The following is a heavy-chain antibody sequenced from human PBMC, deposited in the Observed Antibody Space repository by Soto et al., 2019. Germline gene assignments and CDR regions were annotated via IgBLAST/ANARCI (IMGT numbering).Heavy chain of an antibody. J-gene: IGHJ4*02. CDR2: IYYSGST. V-gene: IGHV4-39*01. CDR1: GGSISSSSYY. Sequence: PSETLSLTCTVSGGSISSSSYYWGWIRQPPGKGLEWIGSIYYSGSTYYNPSLKSRVTISVDTSKNQFSLKLSSVTAADTAVYYCARRYCSGGSCYRYWGQGSQVTVS. D-gene: IGHD2-15*01. CDR3: ARRYCSGGSCYRY.